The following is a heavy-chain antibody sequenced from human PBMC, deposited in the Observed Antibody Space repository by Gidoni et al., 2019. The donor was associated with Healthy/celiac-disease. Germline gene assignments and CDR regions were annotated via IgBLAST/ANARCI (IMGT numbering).Heavy chain of an antibody. CDR2: IYYSGST. J-gene: IGHJ4*02. Sequence: QVQLQESGPGLVKPSQTLSLTCTVSGGSISSGGYYWSWIRQHPGKGLEWIGYIYYSGSTYYNPSLKSRVTISVDTSKNQFSLKLSSVTAADTAVYYCARFFKKFGDYASYYFDYWGQGTLVTVSS. CDR1: GGSISSGGYY. CDR3: ARFFKKFGDYASYYFDY. D-gene: IGHD4-17*01. V-gene: IGHV4-31*03.